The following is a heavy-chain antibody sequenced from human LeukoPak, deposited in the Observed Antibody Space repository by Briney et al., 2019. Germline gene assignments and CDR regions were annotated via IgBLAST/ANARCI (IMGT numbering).Heavy chain of an antibody. V-gene: IGHV1-2*06. CDR1: GYTFTGYY. J-gene: IGHJ5*02. CDR3: ARDRPTYYYGSGSYYENPFDP. Sequence: ASVKVSCKASGYTFTGYYMHWVRQAPGQGLEWMGRINPNSGGTNYAQKFQGRVTMTRDTSISTAYMELSRLRSDDTAVYYCARDRPTYYYGSGSYYENPFDPWGQGTLVTVSS. CDR2: INPNSGGT. D-gene: IGHD3-10*01.